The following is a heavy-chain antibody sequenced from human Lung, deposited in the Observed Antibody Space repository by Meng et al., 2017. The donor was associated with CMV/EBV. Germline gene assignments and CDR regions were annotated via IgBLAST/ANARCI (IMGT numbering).Heavy chain of an antibody. J-gene: IGHJ4*02. CDR1: GFSFKAYS. CDR3: VFSGSHDYYFDS. V-gene: IGHV3-21*06. D-gene: IGHD1-26*01. Sequence: WSSSGFSFKAYSMYWIRQAPGGGLEWVASVSSSSTYIYYADSVRGRFIISRDNAKNSLYLQLNSLRADDTALYYCVFSGSHDYYFDSWGQGTLVTVSS. CDR2: VSSSSTYI.